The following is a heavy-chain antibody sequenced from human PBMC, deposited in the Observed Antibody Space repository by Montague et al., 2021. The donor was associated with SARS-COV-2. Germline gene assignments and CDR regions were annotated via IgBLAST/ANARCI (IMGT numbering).Heavy chain of an antibody. Sequence: SETLSLTCAVSGGSINTNNWWTWVRQPPGEGLEWFGQIFHSGITNYNPSLESRVTISVDKSKNQFSLRLSSVTAADTVVYYCARGRLVGDSSSWYYFDYWGQGTLVAVSS. J-gene: IGHJ4*02. V-gene: IGHV4-4*02. CDR2: IFHSGIT. CDR3: ARGRLVGDSSSWYYFDY. CDR1: GGSINTNNW. D-gene: IGHD6-13*01.